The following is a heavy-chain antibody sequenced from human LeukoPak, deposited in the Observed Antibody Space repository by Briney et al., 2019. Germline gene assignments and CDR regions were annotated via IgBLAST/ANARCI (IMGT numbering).Heavy chain of an antibody. CDR1: GFTFSSYA. CDR2: ISSNGGST. D-gene: IGHD3-10*01. Sequence: GGSLRLSCAASGFTFSSYAMHWVRQAPGKGLEYVSAISSNGGSTYYANSVKGRFTISRDNSKNTLYLQMGSLRAEDMAVYYCARDRRYGSGSYYIDVWGKGTTVTVSS. CDR3: ARDRRYGSGSYYIDV. J-gene: IGHJ6*04. V-gene: IGHV3-64*01.